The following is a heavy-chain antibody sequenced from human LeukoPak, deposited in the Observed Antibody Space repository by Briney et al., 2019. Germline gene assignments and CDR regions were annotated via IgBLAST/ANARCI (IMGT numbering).Heavy chain of an antibody. V-gene: IGHV3-21*01. D-gene: IGHD5-12*01. Sequence: GGSLRLSCAASGFTFSSYSMNWVRRAPGKGLEWVSSISSSSSYIYYADSVKGRFTISRDNAKNSLYLQMNSLRAEDTAVYYCARDSSSGYDPAAVAHDYWGQGTLVTVSS. CDR3: ARDSSSGYDPAAVAHDY. CDR1: GFTFSSYS. CDR2: ISSSSSYI. J-gene: IGHJ4*02.